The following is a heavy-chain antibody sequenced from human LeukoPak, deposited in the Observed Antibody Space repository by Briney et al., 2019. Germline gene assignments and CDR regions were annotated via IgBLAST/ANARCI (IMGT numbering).Heavy chain of an antibody. Sequence: GGSLRLSCAASGFTFSSYAMSWVRQAPGKGLEWVSSISSSSSYIYYADSVKGRFTISRDNAKNSLYLQMNSLRAEDTAVYYCARGTVTTFPFDYWGQGTLVTVSS. CDR3: ARGTVTTFPFDY. CDR1: GFTFSSYA. V-gene: IGHV3-21*01. D-gene: IGHD4-17*01. CDR2: ISSSSSYI. J-gene: IGHJ4*02.